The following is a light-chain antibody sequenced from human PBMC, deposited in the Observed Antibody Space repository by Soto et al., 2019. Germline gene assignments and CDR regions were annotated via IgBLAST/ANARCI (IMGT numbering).Light chain of an antibody. CDR2: AAS. CDR3: QYYGNSRIT. Sequence: EIVLTQSPCTLSLSPGERATLSCRASQTVNSDYLTWYQQKPGQAPRLLIYAASSGATGIPDRFSGSGSETDFTLTINRLEPEDFAVYYCQYYGNSRITFGQGTRLEI. V-gene: IGKV3-20*01. J-gene: IGKJ5*01. CDR1: QTVNSDY.